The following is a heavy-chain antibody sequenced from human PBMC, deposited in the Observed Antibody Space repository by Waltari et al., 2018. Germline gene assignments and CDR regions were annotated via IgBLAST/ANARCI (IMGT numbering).Heavy chain of an antibody. CDR1: GGSISSYY. CDR3: ARDLMYSSSWFNWFDP. J-gene: IGHJ5*02. Sequence: QVQLQESGPGLVKPSETLSLTCTVSGGSISSYYWSWIRQPAGKGLEWIGRIYTSGSTNYNPSLKSRVTMSVDTSKNQFSLKLSSVTAADTAVYYCARDLMYSSSWFNWFDPWGQGTLVTVSS. D-gene: IGHD6-13*01. V-gene: IGHV4-4*07. CDR2: IYTSGST.